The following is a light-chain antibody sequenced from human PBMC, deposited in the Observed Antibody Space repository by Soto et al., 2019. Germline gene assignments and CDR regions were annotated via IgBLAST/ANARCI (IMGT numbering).Light chain of an antibody. J-gene: IGKJ4*01. CDR1: QSLSNNY. V-gene: IGKV3-20*01. Sequence: EIVLTQSPGTLSLSPGERATLSCRASQSLSNNYLAWYQQKPGQTPRLLIYGASSRATGIPDRFSGSGSGTDFALTISRLEPEDFAVYYCQQYASSTLIFGGGTKVEV. CDR3: QQYASSTLI. CDR2: GAS.